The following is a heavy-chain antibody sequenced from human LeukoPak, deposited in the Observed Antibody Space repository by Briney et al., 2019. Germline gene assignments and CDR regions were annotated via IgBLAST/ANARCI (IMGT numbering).Heavy chain of an antibody. CDR3: VRGLGDY. CDR1: GFTFSSYW. V-gene: IGHV3-74*01. Sequence: GGSLRLSCAASGFTFSSYWMFWVRHGPGKGLVWVSRINSDGSYTAYADSVKGRFSISRDNAKSTLYLQMNSLRAEDTAVYYCVRGLGDYWGQGTLVTVSS. CDR2: INSDGSYT. D-gene: IGHD4-11*01. J-gene: IGHJ4*02.